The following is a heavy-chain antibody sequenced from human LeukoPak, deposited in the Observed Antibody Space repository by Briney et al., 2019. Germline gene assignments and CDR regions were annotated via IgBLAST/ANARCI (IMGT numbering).Heavy chain of an antibody. J-gene: IGHJ5*02. CDR1: GGSFSGYY. V-gene: IGHV4-34*01. Sequence: SETLSLTCAVYGGSFSGYYWSWIRQPPGKGLEWIGKFNHSGSTNYNPSLKSRVTISVDTSKNQFSLKLSSVTAADTAVYYCARGSVEDYDYIWGIQPDKNWFDPWGQGTLVTVSS. D-gene: IGHD3-16*01. CDR2: FNHSGST. CDR3: ARGSVEDYDYIWGIQPDKNWFDP.